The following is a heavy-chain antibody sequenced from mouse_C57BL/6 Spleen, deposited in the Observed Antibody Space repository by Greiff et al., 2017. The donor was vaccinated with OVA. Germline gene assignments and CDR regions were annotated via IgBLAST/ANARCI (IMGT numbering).Heavy chain of an antibody. CDR3: ARAIPRDYCDY. Sequence: EVQLKESGGGLVKPGGSLKLSFAASGFTFSSYAMSWVRQNPETRLDWVATFSDGGSYTYYPAHVKCRFTISRDNAKNNLYLQMSHLKSEDTAMYYCARAIPRDYCDYWGKGTTLTVSS. CDR2: FSDGGSYT. J-gene: IGHJ2*01. V-gene: IGHV5-4*01. CDR1: GFTFSSYA.